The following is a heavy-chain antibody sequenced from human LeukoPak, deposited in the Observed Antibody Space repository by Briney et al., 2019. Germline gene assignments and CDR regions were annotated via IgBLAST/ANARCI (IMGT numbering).Heavy chain of an antibody. J-gene: IGHJ3*02. CDR2: IYYSGST. CDR3: AAQGAADDAFDI. Sequence: SETLSLTCTVSGGSISSYYWSWIRQPPGKGLEWIGYIYYSGSTNYNPSLKSRVTISVDTSKNQFSLKLSSVTAADTAVYYCAAQGAADDAFDIWGQGTMVTVSS. V-gene: IGHV4-59*01. CDR1: GGSISSYY. D-gene: IGHD6-13*01.